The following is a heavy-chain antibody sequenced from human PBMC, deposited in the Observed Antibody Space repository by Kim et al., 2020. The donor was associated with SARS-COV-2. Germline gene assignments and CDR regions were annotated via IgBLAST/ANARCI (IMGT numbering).Heavy chain of an antibody. J-gene: IGHJ6*02. CDR1: GFTFSSYW. Sequence: GGSLRLSCAASGFTFSSYWMSWVRQAPGKGLEWVANIKQDGSEKYYVDSVKGRFTISRDNAKNSLYLQMNSLRAEDTAVYYCAREVKGDVDIVATILGHYYYYGMDVWGQGTTVTVSS. V-gene: IGHV3-7*01. D-gene: IGHD5-12*01. CDR2: IKQDGSEK. CDR3: AREVKGDVDIVATILGHYYYYGMDV.